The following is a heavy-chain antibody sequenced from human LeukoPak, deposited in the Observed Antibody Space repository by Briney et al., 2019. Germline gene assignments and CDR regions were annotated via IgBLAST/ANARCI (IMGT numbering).Heavy chain of an antibody. CDR1: GGSISSYY. Sequence: SETLSLTCTVSGGSISSYYWSWIRQPPGKGLEWIGYIYYSGSTNYNPSLKSRVTISVDTSKNQFSLKLSSVTAADTAVYYCARERSSGQEDWLDPWGQGTLVTVSS. J-gene: IGHJ5*02. V-gene: IGHV4-59*01. CDR3: ARERSSGQEDWLDP. CDR2: IYYSGST. D-gene: IGHD6-19*01.